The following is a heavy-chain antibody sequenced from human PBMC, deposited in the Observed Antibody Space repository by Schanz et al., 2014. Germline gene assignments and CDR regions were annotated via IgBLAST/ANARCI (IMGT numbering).Heavy chain of an antibody. CDR2: ITRQGTT. J-gene: IGHJ4*02. V-gene: IGHV3-23*04. CDR3: AKDHPSSGWPAFDV. Sequence: VQLVESGGGVVQPGGSLRLSCTVSGFTVNNYAMNWVRQAPGRGLEWVSGITRQGTTYYGDFVRGRFSISRDLSSNTLYLQMNSLRADDSAIYYCAKDHPSSGWPAFDVWGQGTQVTVSS. D-gene: IGHD6-19*01. CDR1: GFTVNNYA.